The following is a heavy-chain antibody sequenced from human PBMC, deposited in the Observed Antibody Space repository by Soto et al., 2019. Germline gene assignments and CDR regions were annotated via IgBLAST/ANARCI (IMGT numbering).Heavy chain of an antibody. V-gene: IGHV4-39*07. CDR3: TSFNYYDSGGYQYYFDY. CDR1: GGSIGSDHYY. CDR2: IYYSGDT. Sequence: SETLSLTCTVSGGSIGSDHYYWGWIRQSPGKGLEWIASIYYSGDTNFNPSLRSRVSISVDTSKNQFSLNLSSVTAADTAVYFCTSFNYYDSGGYQYYFDYWGQGTLVTVSS. J-gene: IGHJ4*02. D-gene: IGHD3-22*01.